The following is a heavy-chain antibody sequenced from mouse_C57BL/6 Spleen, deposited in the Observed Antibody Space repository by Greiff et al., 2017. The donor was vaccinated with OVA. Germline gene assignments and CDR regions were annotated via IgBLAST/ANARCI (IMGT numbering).Heavy chain of an antibody. V-gene: IGHV1-82*01. CDR2: IYPGDGDT. D-gene: IGHD2-3*01. Sequence: QVHVKQSGPELVKPGASVKISCTASGYAFSSSWMNWVKQRPGKGLEWIGRIYPGDGDTNYNGKFKGKATLTADKSSSTAYMQLSSLTSEDSAVYFCASRGYDGYYGYWGQGTTLTVSS. CDR1: GYAFSSSW. J-gene: IGHJ2*01. CDR3: ASRGYDGYYGY.